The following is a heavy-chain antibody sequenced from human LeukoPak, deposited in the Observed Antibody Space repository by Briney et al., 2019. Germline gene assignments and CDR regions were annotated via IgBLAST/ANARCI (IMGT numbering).Heavy chain of an antibody. CDR1: GGSISSGGYY. Sequence: PSQTLSLTCTVSGGSISSGGYYWSWIRQHPGKGLEWIGYIYYSGSTYYNPSLKSRFTISVDTSKNQFSLKLSSVTAADTAVYYCARGRLYSSGWAAYYFDYWGQGTLVTVSS. J-gene: IGHJ4*02. CDR2: IYYSGST. CDR3: ARGRLYSSGWAAYYFDY. V-gene: IGHV4-31*03. D-gene: IGHD6-19*01.